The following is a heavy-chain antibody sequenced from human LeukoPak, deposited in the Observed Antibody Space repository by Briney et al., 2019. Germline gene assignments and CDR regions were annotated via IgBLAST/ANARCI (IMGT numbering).Heavy chain of an antibody. J-gene: IGHJ4*02. CDR3: AKDYDSSGCYELADY. CDR2: ITGSGVST. V-gene: IGHV3-23*01. Sequence: PGGSLRLSCTASGFTFSSYAMSWVRQAPGKGLEWVSSITGSGVSTYYADSVKGRFTISRDNSKNTLYLQMDSLRAEDTAVYYCAKDYDSSGCYELADYWGQGTLVTVSS. D-gene: IGHD3-22*01. CDR1: GFTFSSYA.